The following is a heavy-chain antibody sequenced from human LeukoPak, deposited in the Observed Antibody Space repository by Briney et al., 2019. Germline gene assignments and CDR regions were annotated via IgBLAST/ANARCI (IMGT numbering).Heavy chain of an antibody. CDR1: GYTFTSYG. CDR2: ISAYNGNT. D-gene: IGHD6-13*01. V-gene: IGHV1-18*01. CDR3: ARDPGYSSSWAFDY. Sequence: ASVKVSCKASGYTFTSYGISWVRQAPGQGLEWMGWISAYNGNTNYAQKLQGSVTMTTDTSTSTAYMELRSLRSDDTAVYYCARDPGYSSSWAFDYWGQGTLVTVSS. J-gene: IGHJ4*02.